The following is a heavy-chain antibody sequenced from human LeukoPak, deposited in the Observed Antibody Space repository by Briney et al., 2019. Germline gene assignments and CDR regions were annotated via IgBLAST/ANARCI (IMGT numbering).Heavy chain of an antibody. J-gene: IGHJ3*02. CDR3: ARDLESTTIVVVTYYSDPFEI. CDR1: VFTFSIYA. CDR2: ISYDGNNK. Sequence: PGSSLRLSCAASVFTFSIYAMHGLRQSPGKGVEWVAVISYDGNNKYYADSVKGLFTISRDSSKNTLYLQMNSLKAEDTAVYYCARDLESTTIVVVTYYSDPFEIWGQRTMGNVSS. D-gene: IGHD3-22*01. V-gene: IGHV3-30-3*01.